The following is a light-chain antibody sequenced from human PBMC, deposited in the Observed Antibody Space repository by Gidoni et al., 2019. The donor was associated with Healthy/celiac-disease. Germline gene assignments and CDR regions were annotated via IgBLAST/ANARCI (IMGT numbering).Light chain of an antibody. CDR1: QSMSSY. CDR3: QQSYSTPRT. V-gene: IGKV1-39*01. J-gene: IGKJ1*01. CDR2: AAS. Sequence: DIPMTQFPSSLSASVGDRVTITCRASQSMSSYLNWYQQKPGKAPKLLIYAASSLQSGVPSRFSGSGSGTDFTLTISSLQPEDFVTYYCQQSYSTPRTFXXXTKVEIK.